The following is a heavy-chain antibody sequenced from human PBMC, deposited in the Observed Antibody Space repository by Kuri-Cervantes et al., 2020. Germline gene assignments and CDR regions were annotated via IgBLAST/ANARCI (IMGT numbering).Heavy chain of an antibody. CDR2: ISSSGGST. V-gene: IGHV3-23*01. CDR1: GFTFDDYA. CDR3: AKSYSSSLMGRFDP. J-gene: IGHJ5*02. Sequence: GGSLRLSCAASGFTFDDYAMHWVRQVPGKGLEWVSDISSSGGSTYYADSVKGRFTISRDNSQNALYLQMNSLRVEDTAVYFCAKSYSSSLMGRFDPWGQGTLVTVSS. D-gene: IGHD6-13*01.